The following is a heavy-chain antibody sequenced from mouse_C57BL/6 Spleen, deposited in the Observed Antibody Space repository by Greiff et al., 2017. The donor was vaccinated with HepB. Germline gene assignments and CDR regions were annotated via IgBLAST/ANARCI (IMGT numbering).Heavy chain of an antibody. J-gene: IGHJ2*01. CDR3: ARWDTTVHYFDY. CDR2: IHPNSGST. V-gene: IGHV1-64*01. Sequence: VQLQQPGAELVKPGASVKLSCKASGYTFTSYWMHWVKQRPGQGLEWIGMIHPNSGSTNYNEKFKSKATLTVDKSSSTAYMQLSSLTSEDSAVYYCARWDTTVHYFDYWGQGTTLTVSS. D-gene: IGHD1-1*01. CDR1: GYTFTSYW.